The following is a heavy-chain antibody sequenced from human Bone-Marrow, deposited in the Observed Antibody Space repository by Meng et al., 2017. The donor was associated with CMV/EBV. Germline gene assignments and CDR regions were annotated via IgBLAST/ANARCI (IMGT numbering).Heavy chain of an antibody. Sequence: GSLRLSCTVSGGSISSYYWSWIRQPAGKGLGWIGRIYISGSTNCNPSLKSRVTMSVDTSKKQFSLNLSSVTAAETAVYYCARERKDSSGWYSYYGMDVWGQGTTVTVSS. D-gene: IGHD6-19*01. CDR1: GGSISSYY. J-gene: IGHJ6*02. V-gene: IGHV4-4*07. CDR3: ARERKDSSGWYSYYGMDV. CDR2: IYISGST.